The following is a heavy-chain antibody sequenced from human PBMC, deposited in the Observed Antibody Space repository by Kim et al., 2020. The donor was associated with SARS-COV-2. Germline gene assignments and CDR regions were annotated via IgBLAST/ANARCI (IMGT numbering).Heavy chain of an antibody. Sequence: GGSLRLSCAASGFTFSSYGMHWVRQAPGKGLEWVAVISYDGSNKYYADSVKGRFTISRDNSKNTLYLQMNSLRAEDTAVYYCAKGGGYCSSTSCYGLSFDIWGQGTMVTVSS. V-gene: IGHV3-30*18. CDR3: AKGGGYCSSTSCYGLSFDI. D-gene: IGHD2-2*01. CDR2: ISYDGSNK. J-gene: IGHJ3*02. CDR1: GFTFSSYG.